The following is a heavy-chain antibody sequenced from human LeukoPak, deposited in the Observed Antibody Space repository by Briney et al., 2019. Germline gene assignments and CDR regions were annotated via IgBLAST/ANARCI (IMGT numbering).Heavy chain of an antibody. J-gene: IGHJ5*02. CDR1: GGSISSYY. Sequence: SETLSLTCTVAGGSISSYYWSWIRQPPGKGLEWIGYIYYSGSTNYNPSLKSRVTISVDTSKNQFSLQLNSVTPEDTAVYYCARDVGSGSHNWFDPWGQGTLVTVSS. CDR2: IYYSGST. V-gene: IGHV4-59*12. D-gene: IGHD1-26*01. CDR3: ARDVGSGSHNWFDP.